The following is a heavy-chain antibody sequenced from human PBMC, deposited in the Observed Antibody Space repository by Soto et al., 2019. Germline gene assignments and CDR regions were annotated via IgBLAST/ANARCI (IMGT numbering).Heavy chain of an antibody. Sequence: SETLSLTCAVSGGSISSSNWWSWVRQPPGKGLEWIGEIYHSGSTNYNPSLRSRVTISVDKSKNQFSLKLSSVTAADTAVYYCARWIAARSGGYYYYYGMDVWGQGTTVTVSS. D-gene: IGHD6-6*01. V-gene: IGHV4-4*02. CDR3: ARWIAARSGGYYYYYGMDV. J-gene: IGHJ6*02. CDR1: GGSISSSNW. CDR2: IYHSGST.